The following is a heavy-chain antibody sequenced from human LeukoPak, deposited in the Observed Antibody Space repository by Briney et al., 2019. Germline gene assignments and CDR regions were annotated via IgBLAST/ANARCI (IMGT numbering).Heavy chain of an antibody. J-gene: IGHJ6*03. V-gene: IGHV4-30-4*01. CDR1: GGSISSGDYY. D-gene: IGHD2-2*01. CDR2: IYYSGST. Sequence: SQTLSLTCTVSGGSISSGDYYWSWIRQPPGKGLEWIGYIYYSGSTYYNPSLKSRVTISVDTSKNQFSLKLSSVTAADTAVYYCATSRFSYYYYMDVWGKGTTVTVSS. CDR3: ATSRFSYYYYMDV.